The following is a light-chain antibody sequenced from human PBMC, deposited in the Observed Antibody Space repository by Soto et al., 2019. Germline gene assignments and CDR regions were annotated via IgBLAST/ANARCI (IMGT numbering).Light chain of an antibody. CDR1: QSVTSSY. J-gene: IGKJ2*01. CDR3: QHYGRSPGYT. CDR2: AAS. V-gene: IGKV3-20*01. Sequence: EIVLTQSPGTLSLSPGERATLSCRASQSVTSSYFAWYQHKPGQAPRLLIYAASDRATGIPDRFIGSGSVTDFALTITRLEREDFAVYYCQHYGRSPGYTFGQGTKLET.